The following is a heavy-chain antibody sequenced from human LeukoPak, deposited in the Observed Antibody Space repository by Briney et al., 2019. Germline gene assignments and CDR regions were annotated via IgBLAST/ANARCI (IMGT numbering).Heavy chain of an antibody. V-gene: IGHV3-23*01. CDR2: ISGSGFST. J-gene: IGHJ4*02. Sequence: GGSLRLSCAASGFTFNIYTMTWVRQAPGKGLEWVSVISGSGFSTYYADSVKGRFTISRDNSKNTLYLQMNSLRAEDTAIYYFGCFFLVYTLVRGFDYWGQGTLVTVSS. D-gene: IGHD3-10*01. CDR3: GCFFLVYTLVRGFDY. CDR1: GFTFNIYT.